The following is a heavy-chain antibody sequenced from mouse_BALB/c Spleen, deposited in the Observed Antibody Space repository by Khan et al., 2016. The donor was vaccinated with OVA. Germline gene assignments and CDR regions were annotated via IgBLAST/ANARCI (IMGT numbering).Heavy chain of an antibody. CDR1: GFSLTGYG. Sequence: QVQLKQSGPGLVAPSQSLSITCTVSGFSLTGYGVNWVRQPPGKGLEWLGMIWGDGSTDYNSALKSRLSICKENSKSQIFLKMNSLQTDDTDRYYCARAYYGNYREAMDYWGQGTSVTVSS. V-gene: IGHV2-6-7*01. CDR3: ARAYYGNYREAMDY. CDR2: IWGDGST. J-gene: IGHJ4*01. D-gene: IGHD2-10*01.